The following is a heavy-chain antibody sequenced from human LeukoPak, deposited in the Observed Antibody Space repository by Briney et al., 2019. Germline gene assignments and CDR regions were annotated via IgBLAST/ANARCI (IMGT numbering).Heavy chain of an antibody. V-gene: IGHV3-48*01. CDR2: ISSSSSTI. CDR1: GFTLNRSW. D-gene: IGHD1-7*01. Sequence: PGGSLRLSCAAPGFTLNRSWMNWVRQAPGKGLECIAYISSSSSTIYYADSVKGRFTISRDNAKNSLFLHMNSLRAEDTALYYCARENFADLFDFWGQGALVTVSS. CDR3: ARENFADLFDF. J-gene: IGHJ4*02.